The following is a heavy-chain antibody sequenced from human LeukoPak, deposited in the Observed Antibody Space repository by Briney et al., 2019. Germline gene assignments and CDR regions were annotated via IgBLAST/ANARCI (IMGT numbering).Heavy chain of an antibody. CDR1: GYTLTELS. J-gene: IGHJ4*02. CDR3: ARTPPGEVLWFGEFMY. CDR2: FDPEDGET. Sequence: ASVKVSCKVSGYTLTELSMHWVRQAPGKGLEWMGGFDPEDGETIYAQKSQGRVTMTEDTSTDTAYMELSSLRSEDTAVYYCARTPPGEVLWFGEFMYWGQGTLVTVSS. V-gene: IGHV1-24*01. D-gene: IGHD3-10*01.